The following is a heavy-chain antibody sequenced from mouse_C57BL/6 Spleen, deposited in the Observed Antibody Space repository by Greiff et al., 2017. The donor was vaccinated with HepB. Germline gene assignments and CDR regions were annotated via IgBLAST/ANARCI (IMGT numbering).Heavy chain of an antibody. V-gene: IGHV14-1*01. D-gene: IGHD1-1*01. J-gene: IGHJ1*03. CDR3: TSTVVATGRYFDV. CDR1: GFNIKDYY. Sequence: VQLKQSGAELVRPGASVKLSCTASGFNIKDYYMHWVKQRPEQGLEWIGRIDPEDGDTEYAPKFQGKATMTADTSSNTAYLQLSSLTSEDTAVYYCTSTVVATGRYFDVWGTGTTVTVSS. CDR2: IDPEDGDT.